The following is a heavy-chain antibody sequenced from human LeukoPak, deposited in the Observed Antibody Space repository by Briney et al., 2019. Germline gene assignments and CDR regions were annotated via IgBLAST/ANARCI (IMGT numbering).Heavy chain of an antibody. Sequence: SETLSLTCTVSGGSISSGGYYWSWIRQHPGKGLEWIGYIYYSGSTYYNPSLKSRVTISVDTSKNQFSLKLSSVTAADTAVYYCARWLQSRNWFDPWGQGTLVTVSS. CDR2: IYYSGST. CDR1: GGSISSGGYY. V-gene: IGHV4-31*03. J-gene: IGHJ5*02. CDR3: ARWLQSRNWFDP. D-gene: IGHD5-24*01.